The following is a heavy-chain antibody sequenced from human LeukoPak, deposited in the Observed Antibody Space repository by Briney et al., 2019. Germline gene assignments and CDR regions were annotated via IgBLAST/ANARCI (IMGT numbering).Heavy chain of an antibody. Sequence: SETLSLTCIVSGYSIDGGYFWGWIRQPPGKGLEWIGNIHHSGTTYYNPSLKSRVTISVDTSKNQFSLKLSSVTAADTAVYYCARTYGYYYYYMDAWGKGTTVTVSS. CDR2: IHHSGTT. D-gene: IGHD3-16*01. J-gene: IGHJ6*03. V-gene: IGHV4-38-2*02. CDR1: GYSIDGGYF. CDR3: ARTYGYYYYYMDA.